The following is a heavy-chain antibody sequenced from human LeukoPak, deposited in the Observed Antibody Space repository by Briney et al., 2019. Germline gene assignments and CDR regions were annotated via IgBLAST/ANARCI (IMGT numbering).Heavy chain of an antibody. V-gene: IGHV3-7*01. D-gene: IGHD1-20*01. CDR2: IKQDGSEK. J-gene: IGHJ3*02. CDR3: VRYNSHDAFDM. CDR1: GFTFSNYW. Sequence: PGGSLRLSCAASGFTFSNYWLTWVRQAPGKGLEWAANIKQDGSEKYYVDSGKGRFTISRDNATNSLYLQSNSLRAEDTAVYYCVRYNSHDAFDMWGQGTMVTVSS.